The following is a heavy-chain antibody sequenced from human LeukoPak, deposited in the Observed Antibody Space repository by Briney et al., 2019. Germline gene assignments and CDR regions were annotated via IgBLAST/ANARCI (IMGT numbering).Heavy chain of an antibody. D-gene: IGHD4/OR15-4a*01. CDR1: GYTFTSYY. CDR3: ARDDYGLPTDY. Sequence: GASVKVSCKASGYTFTSYYMHWVRQAPGQGLERMGIINPSGGSTSYAQKFQGRVTMTRDTSTSTVYMELSSLRSEDTAVYYCARDDYGLPTDYWGQGTLVTVSS. CDR2: INPSGGST. J-gene: IGHJ4*02. V-gene: IGHV1-46*01.